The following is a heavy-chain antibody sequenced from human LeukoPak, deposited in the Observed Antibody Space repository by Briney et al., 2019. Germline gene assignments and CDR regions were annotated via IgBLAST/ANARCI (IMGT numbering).Heavy chain of an antibody. CDR2: ISSSSSYI. V-gene: IGHV3-21*01. CDR3: AREGYCSSTSCRPGGFDP. Sequence: GGSLRLSCAASGFTFSSYSMNWVRQAPGKGLEWVSSISSSSSYIYYADSVKGRFTISRDNAKNSLYLQMNSLRAEDTAVYYCAREGYCSSTSCRPGGFDPWGQGTLVTVSS. J-gene: IGHJ5*02. D-gene: IGHD2-2*01. CDR1: GFTFSSYS.